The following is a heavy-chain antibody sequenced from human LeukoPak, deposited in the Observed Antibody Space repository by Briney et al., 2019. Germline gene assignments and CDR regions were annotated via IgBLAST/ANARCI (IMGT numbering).Heavy chain of an antibody. Sequence: GESLRLSCAASGFTFSTYSMNWVRQAPGKGLEWVSSISSSSHYIYYADPVKGRFTISRDNAKNSLYLQMNSLRAEDTAAYYCARDQYGSGSYSRLDYWGQGTLVTVSS. CDR1: GFTFSTYS. CDR2: ISSSSHYI. V-gene: IGHV3-21*01. J-gene: IGHJ4*02. CDR3: ARDQYGSGSYSRLDY. D-gene: IGHD3-10*01.